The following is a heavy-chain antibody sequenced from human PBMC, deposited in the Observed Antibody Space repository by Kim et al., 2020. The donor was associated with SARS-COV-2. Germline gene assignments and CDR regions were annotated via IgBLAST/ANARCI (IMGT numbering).Heavy chain of an antibody. CDR3: AKMVIMDGYNYFYYYAMDV. J-gene: IGHJ6*02. CDR2: ISGGAVNK. D-gene: IGHD2-21*01. Sequence: GGSLRLSCVASGFTFDTYAMSWVRQAPGKGLEWVSVISGGAVNKFYADSVRGRFTTSRDNSKITLYLQMNSLRDEDTALYYCAKMVIMDGYNYFYYYAMDVWGQGTTVTVSS. CDR1: GFTFDTYA. V-gene: IGHV3-23*01.